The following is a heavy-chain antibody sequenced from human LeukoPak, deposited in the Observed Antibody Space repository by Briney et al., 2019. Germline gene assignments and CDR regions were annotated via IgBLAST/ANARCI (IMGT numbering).Heavy chain of an antibody. CDR1: GYTFTSYY. V-gene: IGHV1-46*01. D-gene: IGHD6-19*01. Sequence: GASVKVSCKASGYTFTSYYMHWVRQAPGQGLEWMGIINPSGGSTSYAQKFQGRVTMTRDTSTSTVYMELSSLRPEDTAVYYCARDSIGYSSGYRGNWFDPWGQGTLVTVSS. CDR2: INPSGGST. J-gene: IGHJ5*02. CDR3: ARDSIGYSSGYRGNWFDP.